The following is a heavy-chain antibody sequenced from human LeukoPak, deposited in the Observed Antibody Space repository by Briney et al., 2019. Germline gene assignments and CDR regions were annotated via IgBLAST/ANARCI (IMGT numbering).Heavy chain of an antibody. V-gene: IGHV4-59*08. J-gene: IGHJ3*02. D-gene: IGHD6-13*01. CDR1: DGSISSYY. CDR2: IFYSGST. Sequence: PLETLSLTCTVSDGSISSYYWSWIRQPPGKGLEWIGYIFYSGSTNYNPSLKSRVTISVDTSKNQFSLKLSSVTAADTAVYYCARRKLIAAAGHDAFDIWGQGTMVTVSS. CDR3: ARRKLIAAAGHDAFDI.